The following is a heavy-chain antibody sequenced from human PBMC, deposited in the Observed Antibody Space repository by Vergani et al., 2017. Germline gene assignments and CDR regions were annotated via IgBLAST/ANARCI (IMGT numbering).Heavy chain of an antibody. CDR3: ARDQNYGSGSWDY. Sequence: EVQLVESGGGFIQPGGSLRLSCAASGFTVSTNYMSWVRQAPGKGLEWVSVIYSGGSTYYADSVKGRFTISRDNSKNTVYLQMNSLRAEDTAVYYGARDQNYGSGSWDYWGQGTLVTVSS. V-gene: IGHV3-53*01. CDR2: IYSGGST. J-gene: IGHJ4*02. CDR1: GFTVSTNY. D-gene: IGHD3-10*01.